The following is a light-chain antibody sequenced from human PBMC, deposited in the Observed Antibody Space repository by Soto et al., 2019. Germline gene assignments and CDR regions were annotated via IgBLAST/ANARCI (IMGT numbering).Light chain of an antibody. J-gene: IGLJ1*01. V-gene: IGLV2-14*02. CDR2: EGT. CDR3: SSYASSSTS. CDR1: SSDVGNSNF. Sequence: QSVLTQPASVSGSPGQSITISCTGTSSDVGNSNFVSWYQHHPGKAPKLMIYEGTKLSSGVSNRFSGSKSGNTASLTISGLQAEDEADYYCSSYASSSTSFGTGTKLTVL.